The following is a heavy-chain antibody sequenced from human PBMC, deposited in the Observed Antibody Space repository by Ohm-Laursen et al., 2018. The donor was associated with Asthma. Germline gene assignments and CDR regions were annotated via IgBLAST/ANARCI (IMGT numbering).Heavy chain of an antibody. J-gene: IGHJ5*02. CDR2: IYFSGST. CDR1: GGSISSGDSY. Sequence: TLSLTCTAYGGSISSGDSYWSWLRQLPGKGLEWIGHIYFSGSTYYNPSLKSRVSISEDTSKNQFSLQMSSVTAADTAIYYCARGFIAAAGTWGQGILVTISS. D-gene: IGHD6-13*01. CDR3: ARGFIAAAGT. V-gene: IGHV4-31*03.